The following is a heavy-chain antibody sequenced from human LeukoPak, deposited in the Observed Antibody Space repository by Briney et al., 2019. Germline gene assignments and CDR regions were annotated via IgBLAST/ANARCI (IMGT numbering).Heavy chain of an antibody. CDR1: GGSFSGYY. CDR2: INHSGST. D-gene: IGHD1-26*01. Sequence: SETLSLTCAVYGGSFSGYYWSWIRQPPGKGLEWIGEINHSGSTNYNPSLKSRVTISVDTSKNQFSLKLSSVTAADTAVYYCARHSGSHAFDIWGQGTMVTVSS. CDR3: ARHSGSHAFDI. J-gene: IGHJ3*02. V-gene: IGHV4-34*01.